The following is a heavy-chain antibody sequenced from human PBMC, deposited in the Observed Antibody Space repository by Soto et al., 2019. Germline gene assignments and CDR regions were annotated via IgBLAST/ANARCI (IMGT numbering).Heavy chain of an antibody. J-gene: IGHJ4*02. Sequence: GGSMRLSCAAAGFRFNDYYMTWIRQAPGKGLEWVSYISSGSSTIYYAHSVKGRFTISRDNAKNSLYLQMNSLRAEDTAVYYCATSSGALAASFPYYFDYWGQGTLVTVSS. CDR1: GFRFNDYY. CDR2: ISSGSSTI. CDR3: ATSSGALAASFPYYFDY. V-gene: IGHV3-11*01. D-gene: IGHD6-25*01.